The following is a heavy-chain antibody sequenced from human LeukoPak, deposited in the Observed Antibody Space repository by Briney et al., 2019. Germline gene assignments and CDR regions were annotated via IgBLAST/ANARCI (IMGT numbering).Heavy chain of an antibody. CDR2: IVPIFGTA. D-gene: IGHD6-19*01. CDR1: GGTFSSYA. J-gene: IGHJ4*02. CDR3: ARGGAVAGFDY. V-gene: IGHV1-69*13. Sequence: GASVKVSCKASGGTFSSYAISWVRQAPGQGLEWMGGIVPIFGTANYAQKFQGRVTITADESTSTAYMELSSLRSEDTAVYYCARGGAVAGFDYWGQGTLVTVSS.